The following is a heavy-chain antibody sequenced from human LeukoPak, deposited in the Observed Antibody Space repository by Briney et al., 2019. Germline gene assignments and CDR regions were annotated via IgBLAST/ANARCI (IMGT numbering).Heavy chain of an antibody. D-gene: IGHD3-22*01. CDR2: IFYSGTT. Sequence: SETLSLTCTVSGGSISSSNYYWGWIRQPPGKGLEWIGSIFYSGTTHYNPSLESRVTISVDTFKNQFFLNQTSVTAADTAVYYCARGKRLGGYYYDSWGQGTLVTVSS. CDR1: GGSISSSNYY. CDR3: ARGKRLGGYYYDS. V-gene: IGHV4-39*07. J-gene: IGHJ5*01.